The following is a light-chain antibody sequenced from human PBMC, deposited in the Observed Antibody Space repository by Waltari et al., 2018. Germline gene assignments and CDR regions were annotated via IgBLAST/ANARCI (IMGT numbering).Light chain of an antibody. V-gene: IGKV1-9*01. J-gene: IGKJ2*01. CDR2: AAS. Sequence: QLTQSTSFLSASVGDRVTITCRASQTSSIYLAWYQQKPGKAPKLLFYAASTLQRGVPSRFSGSSSGTEFSLTISSLQPEDSATYYCQQLNSYRYTFGQGTKLEIK. CDR3: QQLNSYRYT. CDR1: QTSSIY.